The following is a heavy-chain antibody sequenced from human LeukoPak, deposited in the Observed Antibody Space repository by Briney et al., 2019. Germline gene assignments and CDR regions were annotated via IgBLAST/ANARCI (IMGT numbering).Heavy chain of an antibody. Sequence: GESLKISCKGSGYSFTSYWIGWVRQMPGKGLEWVGIIYPGDSDTRYSPSFQGQVTISADKSISTAYLQWSSLKASDTAMYYCARLKYSSSWYDSNYGMDVWGQGTTVIVSS. J-gene: IGHJ6*02. V-gene: IGHV5-51*01. CDR2: IYPGDSDT. CDR3: ARLKYSSSWYDSNYGMDV. CDR1: GYSFTSYW. D-gene: IGHD6-13*01.